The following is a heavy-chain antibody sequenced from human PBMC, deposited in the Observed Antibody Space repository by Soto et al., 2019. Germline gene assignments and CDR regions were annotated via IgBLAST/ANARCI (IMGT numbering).Heavy chain of an antibody. D-gene: IGHD3-3*01. CDR1: GFTFSSYA. CDR3: AKEGVFLNALHFDD. Sequence: GGSLRLSCAASGFTFSSYAMSWVRQAPGKGLEWVSAISGSGGSKYYADSVKGRFTTSRDNSKNTLYLQMNSLRAEDTAVYYCAKEGVFLNALHFDDWGQGTLVTVSS. J-gene: IGHJ4*02. CDR2: ISGSGGSK. V-gene: IGHV3-23*01.